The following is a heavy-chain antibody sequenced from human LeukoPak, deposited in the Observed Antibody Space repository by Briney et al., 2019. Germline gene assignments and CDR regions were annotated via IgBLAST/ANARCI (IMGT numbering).Heavy chain of an antibody. CDR1: GYSFTSYW. D-gene: IGHD2-2*01. CDR2: IYPGDSDT. CDR3: ARHFNSEWDDCSSTSCYYDY. Sequence: HGESLKISCKGSGYSFTSYWIGWVRQMPGKGLEWMGIIYPGDSDTRYSPSFQGQVTISADKSISTAYLQWSSLKASDTAMYYCARHFNSEWDDCSSTSCYYDYWGQGTLVTVSS. J-gene: IGHJ4*02. V-gene: IGHV5-51*01.